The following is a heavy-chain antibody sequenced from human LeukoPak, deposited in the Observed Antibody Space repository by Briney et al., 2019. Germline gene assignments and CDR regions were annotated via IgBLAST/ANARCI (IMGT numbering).Heavy chain of an antibody. CDR2: ISYDGSNK. CDR1: GFTFSSYG. J-gene: IGHJ4*02. CDR3: AKGGSYNWNYVDY. V-gene: IGHV3-30*18. D-gene: IGHD1-20*01. Sequence: GGSLRLSCAASGFTFSSYGMHWVRQAPGKGLEWVAVISYDGSNKYYADSVKGRFTISRDNSKNTLYLQMNSLRAEDTAEYYCAKGGSYNWNYVDYWGQGTLVTVSS.